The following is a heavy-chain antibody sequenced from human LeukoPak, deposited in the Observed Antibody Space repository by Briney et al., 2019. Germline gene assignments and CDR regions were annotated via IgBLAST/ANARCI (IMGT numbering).Heavy chain of an antibody. V-gene: IGHV1-18*01. J-gene: IGHJ5*02. D-gene: IGHD1-26*01. CDR2: ISAYNGNT. CDR1: GYTFTSYG. Sequence: GASVKVSYKASGYTFTSYGISWVQQAPGQGLEWMGWISAYNGNTNYAQKLQGRVTMTTDTSTSTAYMELRSLRSDDTAVYYCARDLVGMNWFDPWGQGTLVTVSP. CDR3: ARDLVGMNWFDP.